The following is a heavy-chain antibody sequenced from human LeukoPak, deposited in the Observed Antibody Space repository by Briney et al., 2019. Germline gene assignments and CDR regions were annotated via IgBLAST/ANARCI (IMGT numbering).Heavy chain of an antibody. J-gene: IGHJ5*02. V-gene: IGHV1-18*01. CDR3: ARGDTENWFDP. Sequence: GASVKVSCKASGYKFTSYGISWVRQAPGQGLDWMGWISAYNGNTNYAHNLQGRVTMTTDTSTSTAYMELRRLRSDDTAVYYCARGDTENWFDPWGQGTLVTVSS. CDR1: GYKFTSYG. D-gene: IGHD5-18*01. CDR2: ISAYNGNT.